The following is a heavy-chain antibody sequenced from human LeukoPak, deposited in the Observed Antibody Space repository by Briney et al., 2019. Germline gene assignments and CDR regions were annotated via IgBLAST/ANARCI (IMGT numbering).Heavy chain of an antibody. Sequence: SETLSLTCAVYGGSFSGYYWSWIRQPPGKGLEWIGYIYHSGSTYYNPSLKSRVTISVDRSKNQFSLKLSSVTAADTAVYYCARGYCGGDCSSKPFDPWGQGTLVTVSS. V-gene: IGHV4-34*01. CDR3: ARGYCGGDCSSKPFDP. J-gene: IGHJ5*02. CDR2: IYHSGST. D-gene: IGHD2-21*02. CDR1: GGSFSGYY.